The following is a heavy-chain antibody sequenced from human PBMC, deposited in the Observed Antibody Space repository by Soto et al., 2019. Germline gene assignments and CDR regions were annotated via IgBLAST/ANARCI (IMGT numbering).Heavy chain of an antibody. CDR1: GFTFDDYA. CDR3: VKDESINWYSGHFRH. D-gene: IGHD6-13*01. V-gene: IGHV3-9*01. Sequence: LSLSCAASGFTFDDYAMHWVRQVPGKGLEWVSGINWNSGSIGYGDSVKGRFAISRDNAKNSLHLQMNSLSAEDTAFYYCVKDESINWYSGHFRHWGQGTLVTVSS. J-gene: IGHJ1*01. CDR2: INWNSGSI.